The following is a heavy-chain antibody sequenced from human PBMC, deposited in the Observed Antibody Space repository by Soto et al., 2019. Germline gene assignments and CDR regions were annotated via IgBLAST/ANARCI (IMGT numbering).Heavy chain of an antibody. Sequence: QVQLVESGGGVVQPGRSLRLSCAASGFTFSSYAMHWVRQAPGKGLEWVAVISYDGSNKYYADSVKGRFTISRDNSKNTLYLQMNSLRAEDTAVYYCATETYYDFWSGPYSGMDVWGQGTTVTVSS. CDR3: ATETYYDFWSGPYSGMDV. CDR1: GFTFSSYA. CDR2: ISYDGSNK. J-gene: IGHJ6*02. V-gene: IGHV3-30-3*01. D-gene: IGHD3-3*01.